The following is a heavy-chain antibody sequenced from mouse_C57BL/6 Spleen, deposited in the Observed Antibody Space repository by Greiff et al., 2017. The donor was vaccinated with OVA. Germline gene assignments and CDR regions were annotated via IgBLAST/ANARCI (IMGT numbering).Heavy chain of an antibody. CDR3: ARGYYGSSYSYYAMDY. D-gene: IGHD1-1*01. CDR2: IYPRSGNT. CDR1: GYTFTSYG. Sequence: VQLVESGAELARPGASVKLSCKASGYTFTSYGISWVKQRTGQGLEWIGEIYPRSGNTYYNEKFKGKATLTADKSSSTAYMELRSLTSEDSAVYFCARGYYGSSYSYYAMDYWGQGTSVTVSS. V-gene: IGHV1-81*01. J-gene: IGHJ4*01.